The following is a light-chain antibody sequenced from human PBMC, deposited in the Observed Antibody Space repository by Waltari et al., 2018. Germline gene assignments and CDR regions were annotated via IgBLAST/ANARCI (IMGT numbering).Light chain of an antibody. Sequence: QSVLTQPPSVSAAPGQKVTISCSGSSSNIGNNYVSWYQQLPGTAPKLLIYDNKMRPSGIADRFSGSKSCTSATLGITGLQIGDEAYYYCGTWDSSLSAEVFGSVTKVTVL. CDR3: GTWDSSLSAEV. CDR2: DNK. CDR1: SSNIGNNY. J-gene: IGLJ6*01. V-gene: IGLV1-51*01.